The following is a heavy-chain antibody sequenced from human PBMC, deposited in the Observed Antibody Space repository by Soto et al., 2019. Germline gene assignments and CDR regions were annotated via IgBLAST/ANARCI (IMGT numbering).Heavy chain of an antibody. Sequence: GGSLRLSCAASGFTFSSYGMHWFRQAPGKGLEWVAVISYDGSNKYYADSVKGRFTISRDNSKNTLYLQMNSLRAEDTAVYYCAPDYSGSGSSIRPISYWGQGTMVTVSP. CDR3: APDYSGSGSSIRPISY. CDR1: GFTFSSYG. V-gene: IGHV3-30*03. J-gene: IGHJ4*02. CDR2: ISYDGSNK. D-gene: IGHD3-10*01.